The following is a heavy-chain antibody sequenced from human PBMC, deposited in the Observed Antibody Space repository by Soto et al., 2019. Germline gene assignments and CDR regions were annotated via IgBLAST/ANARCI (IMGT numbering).Heavy chain of an antibody. CDR3: ARDRIEAAGTPRFNYYYGMDV. D-gene: IGHD6-13*01. J-gene: IGHJ6*02. V-gene: IGHV3-53*01. CDR2: IYGGLTT. CDR1: GFTVSSTY. Sequence: PGGSLRLSCAASGFTVSSTYMTWVRQAPGKGLEWVSVIYGGLTTSYADSVKGRFTISRDNSKNTVFLQMNSLRGEDTAVHYCARDRIEAAGTPRFNYYYGMDVWGQGTTVTVSS.